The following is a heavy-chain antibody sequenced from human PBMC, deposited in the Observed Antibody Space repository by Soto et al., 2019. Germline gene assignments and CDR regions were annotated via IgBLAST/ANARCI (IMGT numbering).Heavy chain of an antibody. J-gene: IGHJ2*01. D-gene: IGHD6-19*01. Sequence: PGGSLRLSCAASGFTFSSYSMNWVRQAPGKGLEWVSYISSSSSTIYYADSVKGRFTISRDNAKNSLYLQMNSLRAEDTAVYYCARGQWLKNWYFDLWGRGTLVTVSS. V-gene: IGHV3-48*01. CDR2: ISSSSSTI. CDR1: GFTFSSYS. CDR3: ARGQWLKNWYFDL.